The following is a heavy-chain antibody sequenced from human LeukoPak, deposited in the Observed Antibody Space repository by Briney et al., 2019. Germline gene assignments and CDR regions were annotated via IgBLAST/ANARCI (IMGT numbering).Heavy chain of an antibody. J-gene: IGHJ4*02. CDR2: IIASGGTT. D-gene: IGHD3-22*01. V-gene: IGHV3-23*01. CDR3: AKASSPNYYDSSGYYAPSDY. CDR1: GFTFRDHY. Sequence: GGSLRLSCAASGFTFRDHYMEWVRQAPGKGLEWVSSIIASGGTTYYADSVKGRFTISRDNSKNTLYLQMNSLRAEDTAVYYCAKASSPNYYDSSGYYAPSDYWGQGTLVTVSS.